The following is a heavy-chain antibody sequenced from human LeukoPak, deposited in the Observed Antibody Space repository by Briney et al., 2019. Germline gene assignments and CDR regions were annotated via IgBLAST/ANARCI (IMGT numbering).Heavy chain of an antibody. V-gene: IGHV3-15*07. CDR3: TQGSGFYYDY. CDR1: GLTVSNVW. J-gene: IGHJ4*02. Sequence: GGSLRLSRAVSGLTVSNVWMNWVRQAPGKGLEWVGRIKSKKDGGTTEFAAPVRGRFTISRDDPQNTLYLQMNSLTSDDTAVYYCTQGSGFYYDYWGQGTLVTVSS. D-gene: IGHD3-22*01. CDR2: IKSKKDGGTT.